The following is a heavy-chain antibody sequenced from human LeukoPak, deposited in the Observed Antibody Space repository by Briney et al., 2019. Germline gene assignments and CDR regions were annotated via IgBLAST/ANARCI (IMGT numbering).Heavy chain of an antibody. CDR2: INPSGGST. V-gene: IGHV1-46*01. J-gene: IGHJ4*02. CDR1: GYTFTSYY. D-gene: IGHD3-3*01. Sequence: ASVNVSCKASGYTFTSYYMHWVRQAPGQGLEWMGIINPSGGSTSYAQKFQGRVTMTRDTSTSTVYMELSSLRSEDTAVYYCARDNPTADFWSGYYTFDYWGQGTLVTVSS. CDR3: ARDNPTADFWSGYYTFDY.